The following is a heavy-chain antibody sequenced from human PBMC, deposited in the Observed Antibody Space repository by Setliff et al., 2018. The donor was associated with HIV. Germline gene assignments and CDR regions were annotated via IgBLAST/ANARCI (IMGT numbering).Heavy chain of an antibody. CDR3: STRLRWSPEKIDY. J-gene: IGHJ4*02. V-gene: IGHV1-8*02. CDR2: MNTNSGNT. D-gene: IGHD6-13*01. Sequence: KVSCKASGDTFTTYDINWVRQATGQGPEWIGWMNTNSGNTGYAQKFQVRVTMTRNTSISTAYMELSSLRSEDTAVYYCSTRLRWSPEKIDYWGQGTLVTVSS. CDR1: GDTFTTYD.